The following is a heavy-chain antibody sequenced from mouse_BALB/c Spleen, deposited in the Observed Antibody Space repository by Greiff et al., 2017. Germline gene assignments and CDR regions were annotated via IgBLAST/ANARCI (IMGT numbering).Heavy chain of an antibody. CDR2: IYPGDGDT. CDR1: GYAFSSSW. V-gene: IGHV1-82*01. CDR3: ARGDYGNSYYWYFDV. J-gene: IGHJ1*01. Sequence: QVQLQQSGPELVKPGASVKISCKASGYAFSSSWMNWVKQRPGQGLEWIGRIYPGDGDTNYNGKFKGKATLTADKSSSTAYMQLSSLTSVDSAVYFCARGDYGNSYYWYFDVWGAGTTVTVSS. D-gene: IGHD2-1*01.